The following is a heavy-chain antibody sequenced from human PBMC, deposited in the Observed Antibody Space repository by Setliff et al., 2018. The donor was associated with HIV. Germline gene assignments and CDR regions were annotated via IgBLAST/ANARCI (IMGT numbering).Heavy chain of an antibody. J-gene: IGHJ4*02. CDR3: ARLRDMEWELIGLDY. D-gene: IGHD1-26*01. CDR2: IHYSGST. Sequence: SETLSLTCTVSGGSISNYYWSWIRQSPEKGLEWIGYIHYSGSTNYNPSRKSRVTISLDTSKNQFSLKLSSVTAADTAIYYCARLRDMEWELIGLDYWGRGTLVTVSS. CDR1: GGSISNYY. V-gene: IGHV4-59*01.